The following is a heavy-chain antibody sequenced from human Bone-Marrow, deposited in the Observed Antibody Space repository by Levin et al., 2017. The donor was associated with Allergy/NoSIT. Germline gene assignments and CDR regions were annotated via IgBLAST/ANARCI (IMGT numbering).Heavy chain of an antibody. CDR2: IYPDDSNI. CDR1: GYSFISYW. V-gene: IGHV5-51*01. J-gene: IGHJ4*02. Sequence: LGESLKISCKGSGYSFISYWIGWVRQMPGKGLEWVGIIYPDDSNIRYSPSFQGQVTISADKSINTAYLQWSSLKASDTAMYYCARHGGGGYFDTSGYYYDYWGQGTLVTVSS. CDR3: ARHGGGGYFDTSGYYYDY. D-gene: IGHD3-22*01.